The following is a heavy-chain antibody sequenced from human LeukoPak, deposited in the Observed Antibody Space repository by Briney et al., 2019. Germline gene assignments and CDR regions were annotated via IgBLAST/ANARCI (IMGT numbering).Heavy chain of an antibody. D-gene: IGHD3-3*01. V-gene: IGHV3-21*01. CDR3: ARDALLRFLEWLPYYYYYYGMDV. Sequence: PGGSLRLSCAASGFTFTSYSMNWVRQAPGKGLEWVSSISSSSYIYYADSVKGRFTVSRDNAKNSLYLQMNSLRAEDTAVYYCARDALLRFLEWLPYYYYYYGMDVWGQGTTVTVSS. CDR2: ISSSSYI. J-gene: IGHJ6*02. CDR1: GFTFTSYS.